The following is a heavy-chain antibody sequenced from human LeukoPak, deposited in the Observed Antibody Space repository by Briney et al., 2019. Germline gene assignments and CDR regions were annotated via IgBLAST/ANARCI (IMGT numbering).Heavy chain of an antibody. D-gene: IGHD1-26*01. V-gene: IGHV1-18*01. CDR2: ISAYNGNT. CDR3: ARDNEWELRNDAFDI. Sequence: GASVKVSCKASGYTFTSYGISWVRQAPRQGLEWMGWISAYNGNTNYAQKLQGRVTMTTDTSTSTAYMELRSLRSDDTAVYYCARDNEWELRNDAFDIWGQGTMVTVSS. CDR1: GYTFTSYG. J-gene: IGHJ3*02.